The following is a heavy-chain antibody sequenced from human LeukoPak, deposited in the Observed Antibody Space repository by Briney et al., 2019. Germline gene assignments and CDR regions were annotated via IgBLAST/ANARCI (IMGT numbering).Heavy chain of an antibody. Sequence: PGGSLRLSCAASGFTFSSYSMSWVRQAPGKGLEWVSSISRSGTNIYYADSVKGRFTISRDNAKNSLYLQVNSLRAEDTAVYYCARELREHGVFDIWGQGTMVTVSS. CDR1: GFTFSSYS. D-gene: IGHD1-26*01. J-gene: IGHJ3*02. CDR3: ARELREHGVFDI. V-gene: IGHV3-21*04. CDR2: ISRSGTNI.